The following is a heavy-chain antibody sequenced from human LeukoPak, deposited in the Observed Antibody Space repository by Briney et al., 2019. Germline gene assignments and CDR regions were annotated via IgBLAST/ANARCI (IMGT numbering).Heavy chain of an antibody. V-gene: IGHV3-30*18. CDR1: GFTFSSYG. J-gene: IGHJ3*02. Sequence: GGSLRLSCAASGFTFSSYGMHWVRQAPGKGLEWVAVISYDGSNKYYADSVKGRFTISRDNSKNTLYLQMNSLRAEDTAVYYCAKPGYCGSTSCSAFDIWGQGTMVTVSS. CDR3: AKPGYCGSTSCSAFDI. D-gene: IGHD2-2*01. CDR2: ISYDGSNK.